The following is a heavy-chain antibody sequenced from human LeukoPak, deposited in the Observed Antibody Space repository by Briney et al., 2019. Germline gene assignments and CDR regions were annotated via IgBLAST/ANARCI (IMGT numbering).Heavy chain of an antibody. CDR1: GSTFSDYT. V-gene: IGHV7-4-1*01. CDR3: ARSSRGVSGLLDY. D-gene: IGHD3-10*01. CDR2: INTNTGDP. J-gene: IGHJ4*02. Sequence: ASVKVSCSASGSTFSDYTINWVRQAPGQGLEWVGWINTNTGDPIYARGFTGRFVLSVAKSVNTAYLEIASLKTEDNAVYYCARSSRGVSGLLDYWGQGTLVTVSS.